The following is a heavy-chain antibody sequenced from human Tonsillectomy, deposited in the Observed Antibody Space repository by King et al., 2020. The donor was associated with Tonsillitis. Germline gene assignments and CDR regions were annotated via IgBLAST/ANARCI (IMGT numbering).Heavy chain of an antibody. CDR2: ISYDGSDT. J-gene: IGHJ6*02. CDR1: GFTFSPYA. Sequence: VQLVESGGGVVQPGRSLRLSCAASGFTFSPYAMHWVRQAPGKGLEWVAVISYDGSDTYYADSVKGRFTISRDNFKNTLYLQMNSLRVEDTAVYYCSSHISGIFSYYYYGMDVWGQGTTITVSS. D-gene: IGHD6-19*01. V-gene: IGHV3-30*04. CDR3: SSHISGIFSYYYYGMDV.